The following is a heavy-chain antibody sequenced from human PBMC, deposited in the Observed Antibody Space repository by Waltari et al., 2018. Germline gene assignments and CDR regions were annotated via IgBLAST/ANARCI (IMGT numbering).Heavy chain of an antibody. CDR2: ISYDGGNK. D-gene: IGHD3-22*01. CDR1: GFTFSSYA. CDR3: AREEIVVATPDY. Sequence: QVQLVESGGGVVQPGRSLRLSCAASGFTFSSYAMHWVRQAPGKGLEWVAVISYDGGNKYYADSVKGRFTISRDNSKNTLYLQMNSLRAEDTAVYYCAREEIVVATPDYWGQGTLVTVSS. V-gene: IGHV3-30-3*01. J-gene: IGHJ4*02.